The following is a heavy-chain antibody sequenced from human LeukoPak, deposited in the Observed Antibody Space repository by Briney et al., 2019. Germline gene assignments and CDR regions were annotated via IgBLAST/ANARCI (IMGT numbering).Heavy chain of an antibody. V-gene: IGHV4-39*07. CDR3: ATEEPTGRGF. CDR1: GGSISSGNYQ. J-gene: IGHJ4*02. CDR2: IYPSGST. Sequence: PSETLSLTCTVSGGSISSGNYQWGWIRQPPGKGLEWIGTIYPSGSTYYNPSLQSRVTISVDTSKNQFSLGLNSVTAADTAVYYCATEEPTGRGFWGQGTLVTVSS. D-gene: IGHD1-1*01.